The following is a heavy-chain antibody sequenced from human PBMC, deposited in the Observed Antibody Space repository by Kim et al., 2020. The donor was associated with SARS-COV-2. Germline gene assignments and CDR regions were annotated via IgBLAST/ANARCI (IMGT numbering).Heavy chain of an antibody. J-gene: IGHJ6*02. CDR1: GGSISSYY. Sequence: SETLSLTCTVSGGSISSYYWSWIRQPPGKGLEWIGYIYYSGSSNYNPYLKSRVTISVDTSKNQFSLKLSSVTAADTAVYYCARELALYGMDVWGQGTTVTISS. CDR3: ARELALYGMDV. CDR2: IYYSGSS. V-gene: IGHV4-59*01.